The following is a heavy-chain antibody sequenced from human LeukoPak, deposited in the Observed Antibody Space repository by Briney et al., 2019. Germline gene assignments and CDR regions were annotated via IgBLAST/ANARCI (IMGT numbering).Heavy chain of an antibody. CDR1: GGSISSGGYY. CDR2: IYYSGST. V-gene: IGHV4-31*03. D-gene: IGHD4-23*01. J-gene: IGHJ4*02. Sequence: SETLSLTCTVSGGSISSGGYYWSWIRQHPGKGLEWIGYIYYSGSTYYNPSLKSRVTISVDTSKNQFSLKLSSVTAADTAVYYCARGRDYGGNLDYWGQGTLVTVSS. CDR3: ARGRDYGGNLDY.